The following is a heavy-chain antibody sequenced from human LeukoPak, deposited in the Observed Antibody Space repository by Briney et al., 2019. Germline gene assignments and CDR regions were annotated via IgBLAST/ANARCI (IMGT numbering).Heavy chain of an antibody. V-gene: IGHV1-2*02. CDR2: INPNRGGT. J-gene: IGHJ4*02. CDR1: GYSFTNYW. CDR3: ASGYRFRN. D-gene: IGHD5-18*01. Sequence: GESLKISCEGSGYSFTNYWIGWVRQAPGQGLEWMGWINPNRGGTDYAQKFQGRVTMTRDTSISTAYMELSRLRYDDTAVYYCASGYRFRNWGQGTLVTVSS.